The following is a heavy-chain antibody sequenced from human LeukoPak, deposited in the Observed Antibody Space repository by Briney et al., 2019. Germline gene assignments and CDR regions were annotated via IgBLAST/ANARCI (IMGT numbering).Heavy chain of an antibody. V-gene: IGHV3-9*01. CDR1: GCTFDDYA. CDR3: AKDIWVGPTLYYYYSMDV. J-gene: IGHJ6*02. D-gene: IGHD1-26*01. Sequence: GGSLRLSCAASGCTFDDYAMHWVRQAPGKGLEWVSGISWDTSNMGYADSVRGRFTISRDNAKNSLYLQMNSLRPEDTALYYCAKDIWVGPTLYYYYSMDVWGQGTTVTVSS. CDR2: ISWDTSNM.